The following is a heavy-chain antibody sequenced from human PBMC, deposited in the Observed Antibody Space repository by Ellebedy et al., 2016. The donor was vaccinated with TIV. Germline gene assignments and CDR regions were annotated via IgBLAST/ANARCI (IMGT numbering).Heavy chain of an antibody. V-gene: IGHV3-30*03. CDR1: GFTFSSYG. J-gene: IGHJ6*02. CDR3: AREDRRQSDFWSGYYSGLYYYGMDV. CDR2: MSSDGRNQ. Sequence: GGSLRLSCAASGFTFSSYGMHWVRQAPGKGLDWVSFMSSDGRNQYYADSVGGRFTISRDNAKKLVYLQMNSLRAEDTAVYYCAREDRRQSDFWSGYYSGLYYYGMDVWGQGTTVTVSS. D-gene: IGHD3-3*01.